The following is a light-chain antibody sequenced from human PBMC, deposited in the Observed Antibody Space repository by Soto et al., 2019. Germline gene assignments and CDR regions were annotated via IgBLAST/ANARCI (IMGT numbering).Light chain of an antibody. CDR2: DAS. V-gene: IGKV3-11*01. CDR1: QSVSSY. CDR3: QQRSNWLT. J-gene: IGKJ4*01. Sequence: EMVLRQSPATLSLSPGEMATLSCRASQSVSSYLAWYQQKPGQAPRIPIYDASNRATGIPARFSGSGSGTDFTLTISSLEPEDFAVDYCQQRSNWLTFGGGTKVDIK.